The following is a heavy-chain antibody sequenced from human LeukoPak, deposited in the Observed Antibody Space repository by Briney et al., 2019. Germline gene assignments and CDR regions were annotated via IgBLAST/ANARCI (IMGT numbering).Heavy chain of an antibody. CDR2: IYTSGST. J-gene: IGHJ3*02. D-gene: IGHD1/OR15-1a*01. CDR3: ARGAPSNNDAFDI. CDR1: GGSISSGSYY. V-gene: IGHV4-61*02. Sequence: SETLSLTCTVSGGSISSGSYYWSWIRQPAGKGLEWIGRIYTSGSTNYNPSLKSRVTISVDTSKNQFSLKLSSVTAADTAVYYCARGAPSNNDAFDIWGQGTMVTVSS.